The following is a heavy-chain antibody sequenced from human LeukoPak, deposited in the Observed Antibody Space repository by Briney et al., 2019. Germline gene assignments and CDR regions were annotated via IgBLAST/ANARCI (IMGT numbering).Heavy chain of an antibody. CDR3: ARDRYYYYGSGSYYLFDY. Sequence: SETLSLTCTVSGGSISSYYWSWIRQSAGKGLEWIGRIYTSGSTNYNPSLKSRVTMSVDTSKNQFSLKLSSVTAADTAVYYCARDRYYYYGSGSYYLFDYWGQGTLVTVSS. J-gene: IGHJ4*02. CDR1: GGSISSYY. CDR2: IYTSGST. V-gene: IGHV4-4*07. D-gene: IGHD3-10*01.